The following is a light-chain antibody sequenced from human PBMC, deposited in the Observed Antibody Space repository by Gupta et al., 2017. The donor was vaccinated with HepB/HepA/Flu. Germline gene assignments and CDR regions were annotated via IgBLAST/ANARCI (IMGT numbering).Light chain of an antibody. V-gene: IGLV1-51*01. CDR1: SSNIGNNF. CDR2: DNN. J-gene: IGLJ2*01. CDR3: GTWDTSLSAVV. Sequence: QSVLTPPPSVSAAPVQKVTISCSGSSSNIGNNFVSWYQHLPGTAPKLLIYDNNNRPSGIPDRFAGSKSGTSATLGITGLQTGDETDYYCGTWDTSLSAVVCGAGTKVTVL.